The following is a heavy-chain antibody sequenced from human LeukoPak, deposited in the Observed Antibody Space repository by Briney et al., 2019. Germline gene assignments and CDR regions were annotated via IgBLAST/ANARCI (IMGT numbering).Heavy chain of an antibody. CDR3: ARDRIVGKAPFDP. V-gene: IGHV1-3*04. CDR1: GYTFTIYA. D-gene: IGHD2-15*01. Sequence: GASVNVSCTASGYTFTIYAMHWVRQAPGQGLEWMGWINTGNGDTRYSQKIQGRVAITMDTSASTIYLDLSSLRSEDTAIYYCARDRIVGKAPFDPWGQGTLVTVSS. J-gene: IGHJ5*02. CDR2: INTGNGDT.